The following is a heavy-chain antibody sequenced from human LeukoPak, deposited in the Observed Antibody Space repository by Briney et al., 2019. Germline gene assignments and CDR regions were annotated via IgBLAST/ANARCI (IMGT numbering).Heavy chain of an antibody. Sequence: SVKVSCKASGGTFSSYAISWVRQAPGQGLEWMRGIIPIFGTANYAQKFQGRVTITADKSTSTAYMELSSLRSEDTAVYYCARATYYDILTGYLYYYYGMDVWGKGTTVTVSS. CDR3: ARATYYDILTGYLYYYYGMDV. V-gene: IGHV1-69*06. D-gene: IGHD3-9*01. CDR2: IIPIFGTA. CDR1: GGTFSSYA. J-gene: IGHJ6*04.